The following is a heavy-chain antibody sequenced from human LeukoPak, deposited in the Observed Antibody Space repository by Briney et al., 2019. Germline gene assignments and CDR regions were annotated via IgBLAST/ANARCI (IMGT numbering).Heavy chain of an antibody. CDR1: GFTFSSYA. Sequence: GGSLRLSCAASGFTFSSYAMSWVRQAPGKGLEWVSAISGSGYSTYYADPVKGRFTISRDNSKNTLYLQMNSLRAEDTAVYYCAKGAGYSGYDYPDYWGQGTLVTVSS. CDR2: ISGSGYST. J-gene: IGHJ4*02. V-gene: IGHV3-23*01. D-gene: IGHD5-12*01. CDR3: AKGAGYSGYDYPDY.